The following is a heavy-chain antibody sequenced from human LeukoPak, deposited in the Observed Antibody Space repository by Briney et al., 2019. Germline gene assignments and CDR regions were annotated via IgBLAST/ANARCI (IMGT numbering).Heavy chain of an antibody. D-gene: IGHD6-25*01. J-gene: IGHJ6*03. CDR1: GFTLSDYN. CDR2: ITRSSTYM. Sequence: GGSLTLSCVASGFTLSDYNMNWVRQAPGKGLEWVSAITRSSTYMNYADSLKGRFTISRDNAQNSMYLQMNSLTAEDTAVYFCARDAALLPGKYYYYMDVWGKGTTVIVSS. V-gene: IGHV3-21*01. CDR3: ARDAALLPGKYYYYMDV.